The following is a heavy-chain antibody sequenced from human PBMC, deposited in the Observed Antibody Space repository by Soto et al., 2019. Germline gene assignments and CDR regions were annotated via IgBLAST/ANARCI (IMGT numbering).Heavy chain of an antibody. CDR2: IYYSGTT. Sequence: QVQLQESGPGLVKPSETLSLTCTVSGGSISSGGYYWSWIRQHPGKGLEWIGYIYYSGTTSYNPSLKSRVTISIDTSKNQFSLKLSSMSAADTAVYYCARDGGYGSGSYRFDYWGQGTLVIVSS. J-gene: IGHJ4*02. V-gene: IGHV4-31*03. CDR1: GGSISSGGYY. D-gene: IGHD3-10*01. CDR3: ARDGGYGSGSYRFDY.